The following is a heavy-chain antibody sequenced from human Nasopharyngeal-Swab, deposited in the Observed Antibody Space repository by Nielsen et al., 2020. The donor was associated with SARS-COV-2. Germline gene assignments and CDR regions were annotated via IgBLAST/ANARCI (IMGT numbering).Heavy chain of an antibody. CDR1: GYTFTSYG. CDR3: ARDAAVAGTKAFDI. D-gene: IGHD6-19*01. J-gene: IGHJ3*02. Sequence: ASVKVSCKASGYTFTSYGISWVRQAPGQGLEWMGWISAYNGNTNYAQKLQGRVTVTTDTSTSTAYMELRSLRSDDTAVYYCARDAAVAGTKAFDIWGQGTMVTVSS. CDR2: ISAYNGNT. V-gene: IGHV1-18*01.